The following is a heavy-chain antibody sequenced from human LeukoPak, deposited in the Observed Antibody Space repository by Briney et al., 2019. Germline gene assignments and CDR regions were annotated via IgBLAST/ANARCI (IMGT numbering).Heavy chain of an antibody. CDR2: IRYDGSNK. J-gene: IGHJ1*01. CDR3: AKDRYCSSTSCQMAYFQH. V-gene: IGHV3-30*02. CDR1: GFTFSSYG. D-gene: IGHD2-2*01. Sequence: PGGSLRLSCAASGFTFSSYGMHWVRQAPGKGLEWVAFIRYDGSNKYYADSVKGRFTISRDNSKNTLYLQMNSLRPEDTAVYYCAKDRYCSSTSCQMAYFQHWGQGTLVTVSS.